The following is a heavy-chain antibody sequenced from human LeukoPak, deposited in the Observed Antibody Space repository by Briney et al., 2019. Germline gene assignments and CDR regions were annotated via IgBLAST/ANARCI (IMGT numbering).Heavy chain of an antibody. J-gene: IGHJ4*02. CDR1: GFTFSSYS. CDR2: ISSSSSTI. D-gene: IGHD3-3*01. V-gene: IGHV3-48*04. Sequence: GGTLRLSCAASGFTFSSYSMNWVRHAPGKGLEWVSYISSSSSTIYYADSVKGRFTISRDNAKNSLYLQMNSLRAEDTAVYDCARGGGRDFWSGYEVDYWGQGTLVTVSS. CDR3: ARGGGRDFWSGYEVDY.